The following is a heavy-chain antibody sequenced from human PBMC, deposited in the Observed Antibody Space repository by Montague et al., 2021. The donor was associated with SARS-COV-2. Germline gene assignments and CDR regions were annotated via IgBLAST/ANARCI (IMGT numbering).Heavy chain of an antibody. CDR2: IYYSGSVTT. V-gene: IGHV4-59*13. Sequence: SETLSLTCTVSGGSINNYYWGWVGQSPGKGLEWIGYIYYSGSVTTSYDPSLKSRVSISVDTSENQFSLKLTSVTAADTAVYYCARRGGGEVFARFMYWYFDVWSRGSLVTVSS. CDR1: GGSINNYY. J-gene: IGHJ2*01. D-gene: IGHD2-21*01. CDR3: ARRGGGEVFARFMYWYFDV.